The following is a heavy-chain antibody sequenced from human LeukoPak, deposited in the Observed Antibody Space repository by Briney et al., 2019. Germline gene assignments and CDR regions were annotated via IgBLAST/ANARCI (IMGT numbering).Heavy chain of an antibody. CDR2: ISGSGGST. J-gene: IGHJ4*02. Sequence: GSLLLSCAASGFTFSSYAMSWVRPAPGKGLEWVSAISGSGGSTYYADSVKGRFTISRDNSKNTLYLQMNSLRAEDTAVYYCAKDGLTFGGVIVAYFDYWGQGTLVTVSS. CDR1: GFTFSSYA. V-gene: IGHV3-23*01. D-gene: IGHD3-16*02. CDR3: AKDGLTFGGVIVAYFDY.